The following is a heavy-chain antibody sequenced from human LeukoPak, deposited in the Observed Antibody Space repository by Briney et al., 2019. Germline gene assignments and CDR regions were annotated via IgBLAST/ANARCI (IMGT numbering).Heavy chain of an antibody. CDR2: IGSSGSTI. D-gene: IGHD1-26*01. CDR3: ARGRTQQKGSTFDY. V-gene: IGHV3-11*01. Sequence: PGGSLRLSCPASGFTFSDYYMSWIRQAPGKGLEWVSYIGSSGSTIYYADSVKGRFTISRDNAKNSLYLQMNSLRAEDTAVYYCARGRTQQKGSTFDYWGQGTLVTVSS. CDR1: GFTFSDYY. J-gene: IGHJ4*02.